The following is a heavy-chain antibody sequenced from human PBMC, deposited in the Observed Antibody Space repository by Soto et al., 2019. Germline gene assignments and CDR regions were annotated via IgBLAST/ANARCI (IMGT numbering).Heavy chain of an antibody. J-gene: IGHJ5*02. CDR3: AADYGGINWFDP. D-gene: IGHD4-17*01. CDR2: INPSGGST. Sequence: GGSVKVSCKASGYTFTMYYMHWVRQAPGQGLEWMGIINPSGGSTSYAQKFQGRVTMTRDTSTSTVYMELSSLRSEDTAVYYCAADYGGINWFDPWGQGTLVTVSS. CDR1: GYTFTMYY. V-gene: IGHV1-46*01.